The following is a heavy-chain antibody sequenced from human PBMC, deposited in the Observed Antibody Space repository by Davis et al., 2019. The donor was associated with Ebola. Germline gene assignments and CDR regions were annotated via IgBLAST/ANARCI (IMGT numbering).Heavy chain of an antibody. CDR3: ANLRMVGHYYGMDV. V-gene: IGHV3-23*01. Sequence: GESLKISCAASGFTFSSYAMSWVRQAPGKGLEWVSAISGSGGSTYYADSVKGRFTISRDNAKNSLYLQMNSLRAEDTAVYYCANLRMVGHYYGMDVWGQGTTVTVSS. CDR1: GFTFSSYA. J-gene: IGHJ6*02. CDR2: ISGSGGST. D-gene: IGHD2-8*01.